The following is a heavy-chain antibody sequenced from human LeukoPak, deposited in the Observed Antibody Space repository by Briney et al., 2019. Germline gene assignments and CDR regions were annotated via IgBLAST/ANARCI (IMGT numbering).Heavy chain of an antibody. J-gene: IGHJ4*02. CDR3: ARGIVVAAPVY. CDR1: GFTFSSYE. Sequence: GGSLRLSCSASGFTFSSYEMNWVRQAPGKGLEWVSYISSSGGSTYYADSVKGRFTISRDNSKNTLFLQMNSLRAEDTAVYYCARGIVVAAPVYWGQGTLVTVSS. V-gene: IGHV3-48*03. CDR2: ISSSGGST. D-gene: IGHD6-19*01.